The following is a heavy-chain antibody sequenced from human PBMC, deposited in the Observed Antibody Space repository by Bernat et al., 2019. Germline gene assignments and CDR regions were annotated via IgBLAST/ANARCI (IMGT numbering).Heavy chain of an antibody. J-gene: IGHJ5*02. CDR1: GYSISSGYY. CDR2: IYHSGST. D-gene: IGHD3-16*02. Sequence: QVQLQESGPGLVKPSETLSLTCAVPGYSISSGYYWGWIRQPPGKGLEWIGSIYHSGSTYYHPSLKSRVTISVDTSKNQCALRLSSVTAADTAVYYCARGGNYVCGRYRSPRGCNWFDPWGQGTLVTVSS. V-gene: IGHV4-38-2*01. CDR3: ARGGNYVCGRYRSPRGCNWFDP.